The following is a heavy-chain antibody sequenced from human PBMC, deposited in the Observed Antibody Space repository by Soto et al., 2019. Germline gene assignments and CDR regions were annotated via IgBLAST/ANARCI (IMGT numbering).Heavy chain of an antibody. CDR1: TGTCISYS. J-gene: IGHJ6*02. CDR2: INSSSSTI. V-gene: IGHV3-48*02. D-gene: IGHD3-3*01. Sequence: SLRLSCASSTGTCISYSMSWVRQAPGKGLEWVSYINSSSSTIYYADSVKGRFTISRDNAKNSLYLQMNSLRDEDTAVYYCARLLYDFWSGYYRRGPLDVWGQGTTVTVSS. CDR3: ARLLYDFWSGYYRRGPLDV.